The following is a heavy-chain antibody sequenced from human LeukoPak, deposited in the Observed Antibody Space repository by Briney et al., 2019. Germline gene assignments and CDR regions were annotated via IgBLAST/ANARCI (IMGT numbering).Heavy chain of an antibody. Sequence: SETLSLTCAVYGGSFSGYYWSWIRQPPGKGLEWIGEINHSGSTNYNPSLKSRVTISVDTSKNQFSLKLSSVTAADTAVYYCARDIVLIGGAFDIWGQGTMVTVSS. D-gene: IGHD2-8*01. CDR1: GGSFSGYY. CDR2: INHSGST. CDR3: ARDIVLIGGAFDI. J-gene: IGHJ3*02. V-gene: IGHV4-34*01.